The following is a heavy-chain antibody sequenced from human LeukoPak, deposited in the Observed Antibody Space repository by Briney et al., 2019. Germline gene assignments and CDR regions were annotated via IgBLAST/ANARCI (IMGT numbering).Heavy chain of an antibody. CDR1: GGSISSGGYS. CDR2: IYHSGGT. D-gene: IGHD6-13*01. J-gene: IGHJ4*02. Sequence: PSETLSLTCAVSGGSISSGGYSWSWIRQPPGKGLEWIGFIYHSGGTFYNPSLKSRVTISVDRSKNQFSLKLSSVTAADTAVYYCARHWRSSSWFQFDYWGQGTLVTVSS. V-gene: IGHV4-30-2*01. CDR3: ARHWRSSSWFQFDY.